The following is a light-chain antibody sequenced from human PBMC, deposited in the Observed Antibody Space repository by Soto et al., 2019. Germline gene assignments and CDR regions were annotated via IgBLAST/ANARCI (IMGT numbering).Light chain of an antibody. J-gene: IGKJ1*01. V-gene: IGKV3-20*01. CDR1: QSVSSRF. CDR3: HQYDSSLT. CDR2: GAS. Sequence: EIVLTQSPGSLSLSPGERATLSCRASQSVSSRFFAWYQQKPGQAPRLLIFGASVRATGIPDRFSGSGSGTDFTLTISRLEPEDFAVYYWHQYDSSLTFGHGTKVEIK.